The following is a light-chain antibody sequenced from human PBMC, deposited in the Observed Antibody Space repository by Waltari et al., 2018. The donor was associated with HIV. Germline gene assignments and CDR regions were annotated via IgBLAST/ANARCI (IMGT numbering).Light chain of an antibody. Sequence: QSALTQPAYVSGSPGPSITIPCTGTSSDAGGYNYVSWYQQHPGKAPKLMIYEVSNRPSGVSNRFSGSKSGNTASLTISGLQAEDEADYYCSSYTSSSTLDVFGTGTKVTVL. J-gene: IGLJ1*01. CDR3: SSYTSSSTLDV. CDR1: SSDAGGYNY. V-gene: IGLV2-14*01. CDR2: EVS.